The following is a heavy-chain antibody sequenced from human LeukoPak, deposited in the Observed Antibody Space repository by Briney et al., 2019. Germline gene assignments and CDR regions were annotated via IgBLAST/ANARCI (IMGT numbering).Heavy chain of an antibody. Sequence: GGSLRLSCAASGFTFSSYAMTWARQPPGKGRERVSAVSGSGDITYYADSVQGRFSISRDNSKNTLYVQMNSLSPEDTAIYYCAKGPVVPIATYFFDFWGPGTLVIVSS. J-gene: IGHJ4*02. CDR1: GFTFSSYA. CDR3: AKGPVVPIATYFFDF. D-gene: IGHD2-2*01. V-gene: IGHV3-23*01. CDR2: VSGSGDIT.